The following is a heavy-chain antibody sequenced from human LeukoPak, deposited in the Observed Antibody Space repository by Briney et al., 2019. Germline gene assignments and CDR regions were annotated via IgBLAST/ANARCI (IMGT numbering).Heavy chain of an antibody. CDR2: ISSNGGST. V-gene: IGHV3-64D*09. J-gene: IGHJ4*02. CDR3: LKDEDCYRSGSYYFDY. Sequence: GGALRLSCSPSRFTFSSYAMQLVRQAPAHGLEYVSAISSNGGSTYYADPVKGRFTISRASSKNTPSLQVSSLSAHDRPVYYCLKDEDCYRSGSYYFDYWGQGTLVTVSS. CDR1: RFTFSSYA. D-gene: IGHD3-10*01.